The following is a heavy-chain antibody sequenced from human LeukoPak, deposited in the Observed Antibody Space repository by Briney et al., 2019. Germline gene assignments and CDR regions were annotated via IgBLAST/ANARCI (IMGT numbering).Heavy chain of an antibody. D-gene: IGHD6-13*01. J-gene: IGHJ4*02. CDR2: ISWNSGSI. Sequence: GGSLRLPCAASGFTFDDYAMHWVRQAPGKGLEWVSGISWNSGSIGYADSVKGRFTISRDNAKNSLYLQMNSLRAEDTAVYYCARAGTRGYYFDYWGQGTLVTVSS. CDR3: ARAGTRGYYFDY. V-gene: IGHV3-9*01. CDR1: GFTFDDYA.